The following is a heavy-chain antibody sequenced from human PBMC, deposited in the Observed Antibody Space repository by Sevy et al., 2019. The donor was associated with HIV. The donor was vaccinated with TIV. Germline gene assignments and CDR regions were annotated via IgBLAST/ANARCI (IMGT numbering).Heavy chain of an antibody. CDR1: GFTFSDYF. V-gene: IGHV3-11*01. D-gene: IGHD5-12*01. CDR3: ARDFCAGYKCNAFDI. Sequence: GGSLRLSCAASGFTFSDYFMSWIRQAPGKGLEWVSYISLSGSTIYYADSVKGRFTISRDNAKNSLYLQMNSLRAEDTAMYYCARDFCAGYKCNAFDIWGQGTMVTVSS. CDR2: ISLSGSTI. J-gene: IGHJ3*02.